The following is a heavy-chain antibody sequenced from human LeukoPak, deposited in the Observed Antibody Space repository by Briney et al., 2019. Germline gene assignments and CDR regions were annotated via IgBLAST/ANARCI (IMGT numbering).Heavy chain of an antibody. J-gene: IGHJ4*02. CDR2: ISGSGGST. Sequence: PGGSLRLSCAVSGFTFSSYDMNWVCQAPGKGLEWVSAISGSGGSTYYADSVKGRFTISRDNSKNTLYLQMNSLRAEDTAVYYCAKELGYCSGGSCYYDYWGQGTLVTVSS. D-gene: IGHD2-15*01. V-gene: IGHV3-23*01. CDR1: GFTFSSYD. CDR3: AKELGYCSGGSCYYDY.